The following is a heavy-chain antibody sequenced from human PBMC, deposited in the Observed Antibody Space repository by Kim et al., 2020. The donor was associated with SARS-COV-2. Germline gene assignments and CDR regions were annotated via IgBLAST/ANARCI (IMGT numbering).Heavy chain of an antibody. J-gene: IGHJ4*02. V-gene: IGHV3-30*02. Sequence: VKGRFTISRDNSKNTLYLQMNSLRAEDTAVYYCAKDPIGLLWFGELPSDYWGQGTLVTVSS. D-gene: IGHD3-10*01. CDR3: AKDPIGLLWFGELPSDY.